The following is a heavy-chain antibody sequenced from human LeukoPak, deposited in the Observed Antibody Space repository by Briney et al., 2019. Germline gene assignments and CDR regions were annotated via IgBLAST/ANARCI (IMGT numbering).Heavy chain of an antibody. CDR2: IYKTGST. Sequence: SQTLSLTCTVSGDSITSGGYYWSWIRQRPGKGLEWIGYIYKTGSTYYNPSLKSRVTMSVGTSRNQFSLKLNSVTATDTAVYYCARDVLRWGQGTLVTVSS. J-gene: IGHJ4*02. V-gene: IGHV4-31*03. CDR1: GDSITSGGYY. CDR3: ARDVLR.